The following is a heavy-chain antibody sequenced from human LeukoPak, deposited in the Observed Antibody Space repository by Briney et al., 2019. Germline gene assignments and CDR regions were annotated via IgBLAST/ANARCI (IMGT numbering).Heavy chain of an antibody. CDR2: INPSGGST. Sequence: ASVKVSCKASGYTFTSYYMHWVRQAPGQGLEWMGIINPSGGSTSYAQKFQGRVTLTTDTSTTTAYMELGSLRSDDSAVYYCARMRDSNAGNYFDYWGQGTLVTVSS. CDR1: GYTFTSYY. V-gene: IGHV1-46*01. D-gene: IGHD3-10*01. J-gene: IGHJ4*02. CDR3: ARMRDSNAGNYFDY.